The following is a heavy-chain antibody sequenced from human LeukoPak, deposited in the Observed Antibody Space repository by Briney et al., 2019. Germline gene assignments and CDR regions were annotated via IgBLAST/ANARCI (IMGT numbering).Heavy chain of an antibody. J-gene: IGHJ4*02. CDR2: INWDGGSR. CDR3: AKGDVDSPMNFYH. CDR1: GFTFNDYA. V-gene: IGHV3-43*02. Sequence: PGGPLRLSCAASGFTFNDYAMSWVRQAPGKGLEWVSLINWDGGSRHYAASVKGRFTVSRDNSKNSLYLQMNSLRTEDTALYYCAKGDVDSPMNFYHWGQGTLVTVSS. D-gene: IGHD5-18*01.